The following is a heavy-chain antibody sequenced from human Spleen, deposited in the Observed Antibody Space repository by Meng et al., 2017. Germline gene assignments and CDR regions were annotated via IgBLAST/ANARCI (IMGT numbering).Heavy chain of an antibody. J-gene: IGHJ4*02. CDR2: ITGSGDYT. CDR1: GFTFSNSA. V-gene: IGHV3-23*01. D-gene: IGHD1-26*01. Sequence: GGSLRLSCGASGFTFSNSAMYWVRQAPGKGLEWVSAITGSGDYTYYTDSVKGRFTISRDNSKDTLYLQMSSLSAEDTAIYYCAKGDSRTYYDWGQGTLVTVSS. CDR3: AKGDSRTYYD.